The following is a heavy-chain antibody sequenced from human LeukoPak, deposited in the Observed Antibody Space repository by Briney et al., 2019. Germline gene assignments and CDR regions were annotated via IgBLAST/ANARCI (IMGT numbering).Heavy chain of an antibody. CDR2: INPNSGGT. CDR1: GYTFTGYY. D-gene: IGHD2-2*01. Sequence: ASVKVSCKASGYTFTGYYIHWMRQAPGQGLEWMGWINPNSGGTNYAQKFQGRVTMTRDTSISTAYMELSRLRSDDTAVYYCARDHQLLSLYYYYYYMDVWGKGTTVTVSS. CDR3: ARDHQLLSLYYYYYYMDV. V-gene: IGHV1-2*02. J-gene: IGHJ6*03.